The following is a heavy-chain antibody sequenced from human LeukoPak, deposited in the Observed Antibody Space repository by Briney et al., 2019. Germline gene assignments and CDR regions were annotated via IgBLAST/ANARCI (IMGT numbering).Heavy chain of an antibody. Sequence: PGGSLRLSCAASGFTFSTYSMNWVRQAPGKGLEWVSSISSSSSYIYYADSVKGRFTISRDNAKNSLYLQMNSLRAEDTAVYYCARVDGYNSEGGYWGQGTLVTVSS. CDR3: ARVDGYNSEGGY. D-gene: IGHD5-24*01. CDR1: GFTFSTYS. CDR2: ISSSSSYI. J-gene: IGHJ4*02. V-gene: IGHV3-21*01.